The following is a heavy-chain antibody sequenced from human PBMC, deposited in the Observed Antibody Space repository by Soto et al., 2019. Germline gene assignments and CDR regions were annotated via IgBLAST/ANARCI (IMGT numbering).Heavy chain of an antibody. CDR3: AREKGGSIFGVVSNYYGMDV. Sequence: SVKVSCKASGGTFSSYAISWVRQAPGQGLEWMGGIIPIFGTANYAQKFQGRVTITADKSTSTAYMELSSLRSEDTAVYYCAREKGGSIFGVVSNYYGMDVWGQGTTVTVSS. V-gene: IGHV1-69*06. J-gene: IGHJ6*02. CDR1: GGTFSSYA. D-gene: IGHD3-3*01. CDR2: IIPIFGTA.